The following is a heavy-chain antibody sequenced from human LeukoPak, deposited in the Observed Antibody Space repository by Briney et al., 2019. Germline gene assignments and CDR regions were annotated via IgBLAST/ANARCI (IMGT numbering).Heavy chain of an antibody. CDR3: AKDRVDGSGSQFDS. J-gene: IGHJ4*02. Sequence: GGSLRLSCAASGFTVSSNYMSWVRQAPGKGLEWVSSIDYSGGSTHYADSVMGRFTISRDNSKNTLYLQLNSLRADDTAVYYCAKDRVDGSGSQFDSWGQGSLVVVSS. CDR2: IDYSGGST. V-gene: IGHV3-23*01. D-gene: IGHD3-10*01. CDR1: GFTVSSNY.